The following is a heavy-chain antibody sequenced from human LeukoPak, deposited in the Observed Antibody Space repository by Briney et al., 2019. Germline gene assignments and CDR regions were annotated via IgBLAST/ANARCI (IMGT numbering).Heavy chain of an antibody. CDR3: ARNNKKYSYGVDY. J-gene: IGHJ4*02. V-gene: IGHV1-8*01. D-gene: IGHD5-18*01. CDR2: MNPNSGNT. CDR1: GYTFTSYD. Sequence: ASVKVSCKASGYTFTSYDINWVRQAPGQGLEWMGWMNPNSGNTGYAQKFQGRVTMTRNTSISTAYMELSSLRSEDTAVYYCARNNKKYSYGVDYWGQETLVTVSS.